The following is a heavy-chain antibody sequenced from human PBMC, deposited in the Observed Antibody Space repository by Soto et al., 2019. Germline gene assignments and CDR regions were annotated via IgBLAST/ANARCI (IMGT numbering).Heavy chain of an antibody. D-gene: IGHD3-22*01. CDR1: GGSISSGGYY. CDR3: ALYDSSGSRGFQH. V-gene: IGHV4-31*03. CDR2: IYYSGST. Sequence: QVQLQESGPGLVKPSQTLSLTCTVSGGSISSGGYYWSWIRQHPGKGLEWIGYIYYSGSTYYNPSLNSRVTISVDTSKNQFSLKLSSVTAADTAVYYCALYDSSGSRGFQHWGQGTLVTVSS. J-gene: IGHJ1*01.